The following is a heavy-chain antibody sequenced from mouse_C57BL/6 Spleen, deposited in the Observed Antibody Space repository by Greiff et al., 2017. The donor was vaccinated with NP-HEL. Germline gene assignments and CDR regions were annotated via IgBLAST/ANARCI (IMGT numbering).Heavy chain of an antibody. Sequence: VQLQQSGPELVKPGASVKISCKASGYSFTDYNMNWVKQSNGKSLEWIGVINPNYGTTSYNQKFKGKATLTVDQSSSTAYMQLNSLTSEDSAVYYCASVYYYGSSYYFDYWGQGTTLTVSS. D-gene: IGHD1-1*01. J-gene: IGHJ2*01. V-gene: IGHV1-39*01. CDR3: ASVYYYGSSYYFDY. CDR2: INPNYGTT. CDR1: GYSFTDYN.